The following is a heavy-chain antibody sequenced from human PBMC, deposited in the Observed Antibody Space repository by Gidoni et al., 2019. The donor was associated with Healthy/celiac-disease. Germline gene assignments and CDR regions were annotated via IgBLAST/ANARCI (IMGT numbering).Heavy chain of an antibody. J-gene: IGHJ5*02. Sequence: EVQLLESGGGLVQPGGSLRLSCAASGFTFSRYAMSWVRQAPGKGLDVVSAISGSGGSTYYADSVKGRFTISRDNSKNTLYLQMNSLRAEDTAVYYCAKGLDYGDFPWAPNWFDPWGQGTLVTVSS. CDR2: ISGSGGST. V-gene: IGHV3-23*01. CDR1: GFTFSRYA. D-gene: IGHD4-17*01. CDR3: AKGLDYGDFPWAPNWFDP.